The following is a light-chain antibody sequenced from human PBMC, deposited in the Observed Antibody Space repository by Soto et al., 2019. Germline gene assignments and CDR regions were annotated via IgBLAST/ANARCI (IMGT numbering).Light chain of an antibody. Sequence: EIVLTESAGTVSLSPGERATLSCRASQSLNSNYLAWHQQKPGQAPRLLIYDTSTRATGIPPRFSGSGSGTEFTLTISSLQSEDFAVYYCQQYNTWTSITFGQGTRLAIK. CDR1: QSLNSN. V-gene: IGKV3-15*01. CDR3: QQYNTWTSIT. CDR2: DTS. J-gene: IGKJ5*01.